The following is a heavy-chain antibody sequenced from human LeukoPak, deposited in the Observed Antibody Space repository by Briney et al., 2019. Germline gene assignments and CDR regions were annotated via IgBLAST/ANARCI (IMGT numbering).Heavy chain of an antibody. V-gene: IGHV4-59*01. CDR3: ARVCGGSCYGAFDI. J-gene: IGHJ3*02. D-gene: IGHD2-15*01. Sequence: SETLSLTCTVSGGSLSSYYWSWIRQPPGKGLEWIGYIYCSGSTNYNPSLKSRVTISVDTSKNQFSLKLSSVTAADTAVCYCARVCGGSCYGAFDIWGQGTMVTVSS. CDR1: GGSLSSYY. CDR2: IYCSGST.